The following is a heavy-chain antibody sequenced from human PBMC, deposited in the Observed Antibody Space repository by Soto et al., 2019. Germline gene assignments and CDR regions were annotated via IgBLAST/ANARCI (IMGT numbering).Heavy chain of an antibody. J-gene: IGHJ6*02. CDR3: AKDMTAVAGDFLRPIYYGMDV. CDR1: GFTFDDYT. CDR2: ISWDGGRT. V-gene: IGHV3-43*01. Sequence: EVQLVESGGVVVQPGGSLRLSCAASGFTFDDYTMHWVRQAPGKGLEWVSLISWDGGRTYYADSVKGRFTISKDNSKNSLYLQMNSLRTEDTALYYCAKDMTAVAGDFLRPIYYGMDVWGQGTTVTVSS. D-gene: IGHD6-19*01.